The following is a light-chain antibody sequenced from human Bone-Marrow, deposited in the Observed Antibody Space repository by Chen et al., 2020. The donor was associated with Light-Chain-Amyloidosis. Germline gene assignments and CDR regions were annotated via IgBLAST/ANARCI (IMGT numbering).Light chain of an antibody. V-gene: IGLV3-25*03. J-gene: IGLJ2*01. CDR1: DLPTKY. CDR3: QSADSSGTYEVI. CDR2: RDT. Sequence: SYELTQPPSVSVSTGMPDRNNCSGDDLPTKYAYWYQQKPGQAPVLVIHRDTERPSGISERFSGSSSGTTDTLTISGVQAEDEADYHCQSADSSGTYEVIFGGGTKLTVL.